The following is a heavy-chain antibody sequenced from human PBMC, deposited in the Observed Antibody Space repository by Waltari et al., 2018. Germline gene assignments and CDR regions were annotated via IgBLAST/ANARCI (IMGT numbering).Heavy chain of an antibody. CDR3: AKDGAEWFGEILSSPPPDF. D-gene: IGHD3-10*01. J-gene: IGHJ4*02. CDR1: GFTFRRYV. V-gene: IGHV3-23*01. Sequence: DVQLLESGGRMVQPGGSLRLSCSASGFTFRRYVMGWVRRATGRGLAGVSASNYRGDRPDDEDAFKGRFTSSRDNSRNTLYLQMDSLSVDDTAIYYCAKDGAEWFGEILSSPPPDFWGQGTQVTVSS. CDR2: SNYRGDRP.